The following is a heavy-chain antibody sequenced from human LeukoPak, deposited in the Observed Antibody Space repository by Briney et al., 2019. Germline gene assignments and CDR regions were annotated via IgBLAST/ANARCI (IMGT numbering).Heavy chain of an antibody. Sequence: GGSLRLSCAASGFTFSYYVMHWVRQAPGKGLEGVASIAYIGTYYADSVTARVIVSRDDSKSMVFVQMNSVRAEDTAVYFCSNRFFAEFWGQGILDSVSS. CDR2: IAYIGT. J-gene: IGHJ4*02. V-gene: IGHV3-23*01. CDR3: SNRFFAEF. D-gene: IGHD3-10*01. CDR1: GFTFSYYV.